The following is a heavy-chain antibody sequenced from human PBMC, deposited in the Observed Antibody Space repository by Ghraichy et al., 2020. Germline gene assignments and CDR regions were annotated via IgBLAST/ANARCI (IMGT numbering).Heavy chain of an antibody. Sequence: GGSLRLSCAASGFTVNNNYMSWVRQAPGKGLEWVSIIYSGGSTYYADSVKGRFTISRDNSKNTVFLQMNSLRAEDTAVYYCARSGARFLEWYPWGQGTLVTVSS. CDR3: ARSGARFLEWYP. V-gene: IGHV3-66*01. CDR1: GFTVNNNY. J-gene: IGHJ5*02. D-gene: IGHD3-3*01. CDR2: IYSGGST.